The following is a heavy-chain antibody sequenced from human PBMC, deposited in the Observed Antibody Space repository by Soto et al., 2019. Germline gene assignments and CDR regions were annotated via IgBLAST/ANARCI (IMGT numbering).Heavy chain of an antibody. J-gene: IGHJ5*02. Sequence: SENLSLTCTVSGGSISSYYWSWIRQPPGKGLEWIGYIFYSGSTNYNPSLKSRLTISVDTSKNRFSLKLNSVTAADTAVYYCARVGDWFDPWGQGTLVT. CDR2: IFYSGST. D-gene: IGHD3-16*01. CDR3: ARVGDWFDP. CDR1: GGSISSYY. V-gene: IGHV4-59*01.